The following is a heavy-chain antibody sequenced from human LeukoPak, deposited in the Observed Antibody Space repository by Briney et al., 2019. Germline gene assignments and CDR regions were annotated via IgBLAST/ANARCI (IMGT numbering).Heavy chain of an antibody. Sequence: QTGGSLRLSCAASGFTFSSYEMNWVRQAPGKELEWVSYISTSGSTIYYADSVKGRFTISRDNAKDSLYLQVSSLRAEDTAVYYCARGNSGTYYPFDNWGQGTLVTVSS. CDR3: ARGNSGTYYPFDN. D-gene: IGHD1-26*01. V-gene: IGHV3-48*03. CDR1: GFTFSSYE. J-gene: IGHJ4*02. CDR2: ISTSGSTI.